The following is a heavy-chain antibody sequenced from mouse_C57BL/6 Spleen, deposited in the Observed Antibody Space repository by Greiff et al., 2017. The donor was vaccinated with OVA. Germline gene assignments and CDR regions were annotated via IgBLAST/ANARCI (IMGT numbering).Heavy chain of an antibody. CDR2: IYPGDGDT. J-gene: IGHJ2*01. Sequence: LVESGAELVKPGASVKISCKASGYAFSSYWMNWVKQRPGKGLEWIGQIYPGDGDTNYNGKFKGKATLTADKSSSTAYMQLSSLTSEDSAVYFCARRKLTGNYFDYWGQGTTLTVSS. V-gene: IGHV1-80*01. CDR1: GYAFSSYW. CDR3: ARRKLTGNYFDY. D-gene: IGHD4-1*01.